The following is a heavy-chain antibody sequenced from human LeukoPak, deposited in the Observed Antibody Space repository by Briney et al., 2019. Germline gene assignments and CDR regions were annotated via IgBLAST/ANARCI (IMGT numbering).Heavy chain of an antibody. CDR3: ARAYGSGSDEYYFDY. Sequence: PGGSLRLSCAASGFTFSSYAMSWVRQAPGKGLEWVSAIGTAGDTYYPGSVKGRFTISRENAKNSLYLQMNSLRAGDTAVYYCARAYGSGSDEYYFDYWGQGTLVTVSS. J-gene: IGHJ4*02. CDR2: IGTAGDT. V-gene: IGHV3-13*01. CDR1: GFTFSSYA. D-gene: IGHD3-10*01.